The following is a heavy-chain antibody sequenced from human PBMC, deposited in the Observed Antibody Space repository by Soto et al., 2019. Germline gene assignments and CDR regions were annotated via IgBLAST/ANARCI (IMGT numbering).Heavy chain of an antibody. V-gene: IGHV1-2*02. CDR3: ARDYCDCASSVHATDNWFDP. J-gene: IGHJ5*02. D-gene: IGHD2-21*01. CDR2: INPNSGGT. CDR1: GYTFTGYY. Sequence: ASVKVSCKASGYTFTGYYMHWVRQAPGQGLEWMGWINPNSGGTNYAQKFQGRVTMTRDTSISTAYMELSRLRSDVTAVYYCARDYCDCASSVHATDNWFDPWDQGTMVTVSS.